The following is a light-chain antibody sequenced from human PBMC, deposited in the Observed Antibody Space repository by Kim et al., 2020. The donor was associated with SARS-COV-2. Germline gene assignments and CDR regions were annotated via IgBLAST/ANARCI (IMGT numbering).Light chain of an antibody. J-gene: IGKJ1*01. CDR3: QQYDSYPWT. CDR2: DAS. Sequence: DIQMTQSPSTLSASVGDSVTITCRASQSINNWLAWFQQKPGKAPKLLMYDASSLESGTPSRFSGSGSGTEFTLTISSLQPDDFAIYYCQQYDSYPWTFGQGTKVDIK. V-gene: IGKV1-5*01. CDR1: QSINNW.